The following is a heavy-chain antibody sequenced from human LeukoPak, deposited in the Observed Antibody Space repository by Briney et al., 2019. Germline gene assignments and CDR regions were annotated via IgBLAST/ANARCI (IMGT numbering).Heavy chain of an antibody. V-gene: IGHV1-8*01. Sequence: ASVKVSCKASGYTFTSYDINWVRQATGQGLEWMGWMNPNSGNTGYAQKFQGRVTMTRNTSISTAYMELSSLRSEDTAVYYCASWGSSTSCYGRGCLDYWGQGALVTVSS. J-gene: IGHJ4*02. CDR3: ASWGSSTSCYGRGCLDY. D-gene: IGHD2-2*01. CDR2: MNPNSGNT. CDR1: GYTFTSYD.